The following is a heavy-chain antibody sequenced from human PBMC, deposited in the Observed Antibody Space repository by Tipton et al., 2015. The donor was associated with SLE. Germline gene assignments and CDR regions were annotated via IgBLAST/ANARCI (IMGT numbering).Heavy chain of an antibody. V-gene: IGHV4-39*07. D-gene: IGHD3-3*01. Sequence: TLSLTCTVSGGSISSSSYYWGWIRQPPGKGLEWIGSIYYSGGTYYNPSLKSRVTISVATSKNQFSLKLSSVTAADTAVYYCARACLIFGVVHPFCYGMDVWGQGTTVTVSS. CDR3: ARACLIFGVVHPFCYGMDV. CDR2: IYYSGGT. J-gene: IGHJ6*02. CDR1: GGSISSSSYY.